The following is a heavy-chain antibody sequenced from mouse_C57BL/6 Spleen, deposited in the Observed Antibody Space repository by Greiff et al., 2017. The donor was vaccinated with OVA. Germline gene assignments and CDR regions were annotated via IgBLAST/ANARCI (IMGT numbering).Heavy chain of an antibody. Sequence: EVKVEESGGGLVKPGGSLKLSCAASGFTFSSYAMSWVRQTPEKRLEWVATISDGGSYTYYPDNVKGRFTISRDNAKNNLYLQMSHLKSEDTAMYYCARDADYGSSDYWGQGTTLTVSS. V-gene: IGHV5-4*01. CDR1: GFTFSSYA. J-gene: IGHJ2*01. D-gene: IGHD1-1*01. CDR2: ISDGGSYT. CDR3: ARDADYGSSDY.